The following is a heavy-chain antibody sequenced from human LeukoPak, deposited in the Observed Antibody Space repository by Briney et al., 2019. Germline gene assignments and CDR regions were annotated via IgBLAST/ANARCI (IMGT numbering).Heavy chain of an antibody. D-gene: IGHD3-22*01. Sequence: SGPTLVNPTQTLTLTCTFSGFSLSTSGVGVGWIRQPPGKALEWLALIYWNDDKRYSPSLKSRLTITKDTSKNQVVLTMTNMDPADTATYYCAHSNSYYYDSSGSVDYWGQGTLVTVSS. CDR1: GFSLSTSGVG. J-gene: IGHJ4*02. CDR2: IYWNDDK. V-gene: IGHV2-5*01. CDR3: AHSNSYYYDSSGSVDY.